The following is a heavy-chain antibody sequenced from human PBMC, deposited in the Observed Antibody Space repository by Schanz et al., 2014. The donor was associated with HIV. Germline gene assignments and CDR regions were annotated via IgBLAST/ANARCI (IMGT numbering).Heavy chain of an antibody. CDR1: GFTLSSYT. CDR3: ARSPSYGMDV. J-gene: IGHJ6*02. Sequence: EVQLVESGGGLVKPGGSLRLSCAASGFTLSSYTMTWVRQAPGKGLEWVSKISSSSSVRHYADSVKGRFTVSRDNAKNSLSLQMNSLRAEDTAVYYCARSPSYGMDVWGQGTTLTLS. V-gene: IGHV3-21*05. CDR2: ISSSSSVR.